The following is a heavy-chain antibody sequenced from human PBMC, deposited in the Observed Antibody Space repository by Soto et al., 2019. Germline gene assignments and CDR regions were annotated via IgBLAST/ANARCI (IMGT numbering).Heavy chain of an antibody. D-gene: IGHD2-21*02. J-gene: IGHJ3*01. Sequence: DVQLLESGGGLVQPGGSLRLSCATSGFTFGNYGMNWVRPAPGKGLEWVSGISGGGGNTYYADSVKGRFTISRDPSKNTVFLEMNSLRAEDTAVYYCAKGFIVVVTVLRPDDAFDVWGQGTLVTVSS. CDR3: AKGFIVVVTVLRPDDAFDV. CDR1: GFTFGNYG. CDR2: ISGGGGNT. V-gene: IGHV3-23*01.